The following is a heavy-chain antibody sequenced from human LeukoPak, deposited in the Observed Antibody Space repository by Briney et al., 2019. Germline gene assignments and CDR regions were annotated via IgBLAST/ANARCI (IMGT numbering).Heavy chain of an antibody. D-gene: IGHD7-27*01. CDR1: GFAFSNYG. V-gene: IGHV3-33*01. CDR2: VWFDGSNK. CDR3: ARGIWAYSYGKGV. Sequence: GGSRRLPGAVSGFAFSNYGLHWVRQAPDKGPEWVAVVWFDGSNKYYADSVKGRFTISRDNSKNTLYLQMNSLRAEDTAVYYCARGIWAYSYGKGVWGQGTTVTVSS. J-gene: IGHJ6*02.